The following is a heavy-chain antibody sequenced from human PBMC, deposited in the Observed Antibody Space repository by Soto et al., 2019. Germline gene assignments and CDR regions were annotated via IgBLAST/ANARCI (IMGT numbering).Heavy chain of an antibody. CDR3: VIVVVPAASPMWFDP. CDR2: MNPNSGNT. Sequence: QVQLVQSGAEVKKPGASVKVSCKASGYTFTSYDINWVRQATVQGLEWMGWMNPNSGNTGYAQKFQGRVTMTRNTSISTAYMELSSLRSEDTAVYYCVIVVVPAASPMWFDPWGQGTLVTVSS. D-gene: IGHD2-2*01. CDR1: GYTFTSYD. J-gene: IGHJ5*02. V-gene: IGHV1-8*01.